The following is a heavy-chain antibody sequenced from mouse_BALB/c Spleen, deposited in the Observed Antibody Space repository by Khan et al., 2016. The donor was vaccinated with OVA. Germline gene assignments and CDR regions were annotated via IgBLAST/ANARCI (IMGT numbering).Heavy chain of an antibody. CDR1: GYTFTSYW. D-gene: IGHD2-3*01. J-gene: IGHJ3*01. CDR3: ARAIHDGYPPFAY. Sequence: QVQLQQSGAELAKPGASVKMSCKASGYTFTSYWMHWVKQRPGQGLEWIGYINPSTGYTEYNQKFKDKATVTADKSSSTAYMQLSSLTSEDSAVHYCARAIHDGYPPFAYWGQGTLGTVSA. V-gene: IGHV1-7*01. CDR2: INPSTGYT.